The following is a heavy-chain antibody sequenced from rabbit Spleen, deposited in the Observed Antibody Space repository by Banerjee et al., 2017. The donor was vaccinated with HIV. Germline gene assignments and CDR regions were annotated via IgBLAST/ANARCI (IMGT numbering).Heavy chain of an antibody. CDR3: ARDLAGIIGWNFNL. Sequence: QQLLEESGGGLVKPGGTLTLTCKASGIDFSSYYYMCWVRQAPGKGLEWIGIIYAARGTTDYASWVNGRFTISSDNAQSTVDLKMTSLTAADTATYFCARDLAGIIGWNFNLWGPGTLVTVS. V-gene: IGHV1S43*01. CDR1: GIDFSSYYY. CDR2: IYAARGTT. D-gene: IGHD4-1*01. J-gene: IGHJ4*01.